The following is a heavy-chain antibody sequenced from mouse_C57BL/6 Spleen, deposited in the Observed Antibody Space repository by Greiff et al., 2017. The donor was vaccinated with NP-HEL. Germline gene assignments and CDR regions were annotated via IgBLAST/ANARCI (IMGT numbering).Heavy chain of an antibody. CDR3: ARGITTAETDKGY. CDR1: GFNINDYY. CDR2: IDPEDGET. V-gene: IGHV14-2*01. Sequence: VQLQQSGAELVKPGASVKLSCTASGFNINDYYMHWVKQRPEQGLEWIGRIDPEDGETKYAPKFQGKATITADTSSNTAYLQLSSLTSEDTAVYYCARGITTAETDKGYWGQGTTLTVSS. J-gene: IGHJ2*01. D-gene: IGHD1-1*01.